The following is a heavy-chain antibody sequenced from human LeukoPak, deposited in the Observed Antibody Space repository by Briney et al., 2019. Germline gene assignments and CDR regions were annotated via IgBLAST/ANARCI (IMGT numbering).Heavy chain of an antibody. CDR2: ISGSGGRA. CDR1: GFTFSSYA. V-gene: IGHV3-23*01. Sequence: GGSLRLSCAASGFTFSSYAMSWVRQAPGKGLEWVSTISGSGGRAYYADSVKGRFTISRDNSKSTLYVQMNSLRAEDTAVYYCAKDDGQGELAFDYWGQGTLVTVSS. CDR3: AKDDGQGELAFDY. D-gene: IGHD1-26*01. J-gene: IGHJ4*02.